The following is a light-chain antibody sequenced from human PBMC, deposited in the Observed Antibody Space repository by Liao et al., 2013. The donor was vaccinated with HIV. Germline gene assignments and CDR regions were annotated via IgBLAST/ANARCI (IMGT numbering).Light chain of an antibody. CDR2: YDS. Sequence: SYVLTQPPSVSVAPGKTTSITCGGNNIGSKRVHWYQQKPGQAPVMVIYYDSDRPSGIPERFSASNSGNTATLTISRVEAGDEADYYCQVWDTTSDHPYVFGTGTKVTVL. CDR3: QVWDTTSDHPYV. V-gene: IGLV3-21*04. J-gene: IGLJ1*01. CDR1: NIGSKR.